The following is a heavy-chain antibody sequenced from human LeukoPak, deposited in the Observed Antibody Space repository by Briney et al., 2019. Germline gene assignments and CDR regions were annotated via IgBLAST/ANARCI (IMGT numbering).Heavy chain of an antibody. CDR3: ARTYCSSTSCYINLVDY. CDR1: GFTFSDYY. V-gene: IGHV3-11*04. CDR2: ISSSGSTI. J-gene: IGHJ4*02. Sequence: GGSLRLSCAASGFTFSDYYMSWIRQAPGKGLEWVSYISSSGSTIYYADSVKGRFTISRDNAKNSLYLQMNSLRAEDTAVYYCARTYCSSTSCYINLVDYWGQGTLVTVSS. D-gene: IGHD2-2*02.